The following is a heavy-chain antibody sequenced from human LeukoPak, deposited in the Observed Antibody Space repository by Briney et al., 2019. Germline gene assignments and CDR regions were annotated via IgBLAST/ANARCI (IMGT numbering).Heavy chain of an antibody. V-gene: IGHV1-69*04. CDR3: ARDRGDQLLSNWFDP. D-gene: IGHD2-2*01. J-gene: IGHJ5*02. Sequence: GSSVKVSCKASGGTFSSYAISWVRQAPGQGLEWMGRIIPILGIANYAQKFQGRVTITADKSTSTAYMELSSLRSEDTAMYYCARDRGDQLLSNWFDPWGQGTLVTVSS. CDR1: GGTFSSYA. CDR2: IIPILGIA.